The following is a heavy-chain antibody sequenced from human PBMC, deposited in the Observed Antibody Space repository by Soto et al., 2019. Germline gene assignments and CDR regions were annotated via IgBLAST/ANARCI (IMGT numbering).Heavy chain of an antibody. Sequence: QVQLQESGPGLVKPSQTLSLTCTVSGGSISSGGYYWSWIRQHPGKGLEWIGYIYYSGSTYYNPSLKSRVTISVDASKNQFSLKLSSVTAADTAVYYCARDQPYSSSPKFDPWGQGTLVTVSS. CDR2: IYYSGST. D-gene: IGHD6-6*01. V-gene: IGHV4-31*03. CDR3: ARDQPYSSSPKFDP. CDR1: GGSISSGGYY. J-gene: IGHJ5*02.